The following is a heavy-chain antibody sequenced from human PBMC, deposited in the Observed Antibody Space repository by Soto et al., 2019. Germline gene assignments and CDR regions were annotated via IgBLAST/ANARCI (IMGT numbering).Heavy chain of an antibody. V-gene: IGHV1-46*01. Sequence: CKTSGSAFPSQCIHWVRQAPGQGLEWMGIINPSGGSTSYAQKFQSRVTMTRDTSTSTVYMELSSLRSEDTAVYYCARDPVHSVLFPAASAVLDFWAQRTTVTGS. CDR2: INPSGGST. CDR1: GSAFPSQC. D-gene: IGHD2-2*01. CDR3: ARDPVHSVLFPAASAVLDF. J-gene: IGHJ6*02.